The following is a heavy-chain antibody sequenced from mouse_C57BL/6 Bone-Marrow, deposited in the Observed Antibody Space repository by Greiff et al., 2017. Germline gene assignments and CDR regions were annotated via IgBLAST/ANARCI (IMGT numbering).Heavy chain of an antibody. CDR3: ASELGFDY. CDR2: IYPSDSET. Sequence: VQLQQPGAELVRPGSSVKMSCKASGYTFTSYWMDWVKQRPGQGLEWIGNIYPSDSETHYNQKFKDKATLTVDKSSSPAYMPLSSLTSEDSAVYYCASELGFDYWGQGTTLTVSS. J-gene: IGHJ2*01. CDR1: GYTFTSYW. V-gene: IGHV1-61*01. D-gene: IGHD4-1*01.